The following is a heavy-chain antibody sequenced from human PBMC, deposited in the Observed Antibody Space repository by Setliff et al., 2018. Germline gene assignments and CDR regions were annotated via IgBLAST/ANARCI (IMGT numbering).Heavy chain of an antibody. J-gene: IGHJ4*02. CDR2: IFGNDRR. D-gene: IGHD6-19*01. CDR3: AHVKSAYNSGFGEVLDF. Sequence: GSGPTLVNPTPTLTLTCTFSGFSLSTREVGVAWIRQPPGKALEWLTLIFGNDRRRYGPSLSSRLTVTKDTSKSQVVLTMTNMDPDDTATYFCAHVKSAYNSGFGEVLDFWGQGTLVTVSS. V-gene: IGHV2-5*01. CDR1: GFSLSTREVG.